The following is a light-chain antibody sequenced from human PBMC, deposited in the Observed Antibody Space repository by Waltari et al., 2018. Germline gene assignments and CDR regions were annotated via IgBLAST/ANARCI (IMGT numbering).Light chain of an antibody. J-gene: IGLJ2*01. Sequence: FMLTQPHSVSESPGKTVTISCTRSSGNIATNYVQWYQQRPGSAPTKVIYEDNQRPSGVPDRFSGSIDSSSNSASLIISGLKAEDEADDYCQSFDSSHVVFGGGTKLTVL. CDR1: SGNIATNY. V-gene: IGLV6-57*03. CDR2: EDN. CDR3: QSFDSSHVV.